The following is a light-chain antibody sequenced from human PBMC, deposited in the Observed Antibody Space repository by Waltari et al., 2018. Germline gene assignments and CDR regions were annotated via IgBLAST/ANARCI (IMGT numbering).Light chain of an antibody. CDR1: QSLVHSDGKTY. CDR3: MQGTHWPPWT. CDR2: KVS. Sequence: DVVMTQSPLSLSVTLGQPASISCKSSQSLVHSDGKTYLNWYQQRPGQSPRRLLYKVSNRDSGVQDRFSGSGSGTDVTLKISRVEAGDVGVYYIMQGTHWPPWTFGQGTKVEIK. V-gene: IGKV2-30*02. J-gene: IGKJ1*01.